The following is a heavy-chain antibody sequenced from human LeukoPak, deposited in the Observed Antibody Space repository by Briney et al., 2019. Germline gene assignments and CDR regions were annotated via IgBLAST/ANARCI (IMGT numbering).Heavy chain of an antibody. J-gene: IGHJ4*02. CDR2: IYYSGST. CDR3: ARGGDTYYDFWRGYPTLFDY. Sequence: SETLSLTCTVSGGSISSSSYYWGWIRQPPGKGLEWIGSIYYSGSTYYNPSLKSRVTISVDTSKNQFSLKLSSVTAADTAVYYCARGGDTYYDFWRGYPTLFDYWGQGTLVTVSS. V-gene: IGHV4-39*01. CDR1: GGSISSSSYY. D-gene: IGHD3-3*01.